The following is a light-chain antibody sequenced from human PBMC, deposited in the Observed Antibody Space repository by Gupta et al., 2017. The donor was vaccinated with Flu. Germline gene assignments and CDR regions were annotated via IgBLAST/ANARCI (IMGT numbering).Light chain of an antibody. CDR1: DIGRKS. Sequence: SFVLTQPPSVSVAPGQTARISCGGSDIGRKSVHWYMRRPGQAPLLVVHDDDDRPSGIPERISGSKSGNTATLTLSSVEAGDKADYYCQVWDSNSGRVFGGGTKLTVL. V-gene: IGLV3-21*02. CDR2: DDD. CDR3: QVWDSNSGRV. J-gene: IGLJ3*02.